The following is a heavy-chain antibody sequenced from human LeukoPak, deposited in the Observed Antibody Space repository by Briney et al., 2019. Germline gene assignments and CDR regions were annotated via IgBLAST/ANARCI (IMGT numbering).Heavy chain of an antibody. CDR1: GYSISSGYY. CDR2: IYYSGST. CDR3: ARSITMVRGVPDAFDI. D-gene: IGHD3-10*01. J-gene: IGHJ3*02. V-gene: IGHV4-61*01. Sequence: SETLSLTCAVSGYSISSGYYWSWIRQPPGKGLEWIGYIYYSGSTNYNPSLKSRVTISVDTSKNQFSLKLSSVTAADTAVYYCARSITMVRGVPDAFDIRGQGTMVTVSS.